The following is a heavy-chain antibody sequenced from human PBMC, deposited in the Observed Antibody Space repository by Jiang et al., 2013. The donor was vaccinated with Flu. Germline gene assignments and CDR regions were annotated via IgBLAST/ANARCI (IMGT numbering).Heavy chain of an antibody. Sequence: LSLTCTVSGGSISGSSYYWGWIRQPPGKGLEWIGSIYYSGSTYYNPSLKSRVTISVDTSKNQFSLKLSSVTAADTAVYYCARPDPRWFRIAAAGMVAFDIWDQGTMVTVSS. CDR1: GGSISGSSYY. V-gene: IGHV4-39*01. CDR3: ARPDPRWFRIAAAGMVAFDI. CDR2: IYYSGST. J-gene: IGHJ3*02. D-gene: IGHD6-13*01.